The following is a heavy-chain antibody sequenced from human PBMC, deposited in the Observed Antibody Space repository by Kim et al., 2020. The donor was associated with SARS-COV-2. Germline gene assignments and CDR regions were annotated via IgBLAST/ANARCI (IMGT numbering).Heavy chain of an antibody. Sequence: SETLSLTCTVSGGSISSYYWSWIRQPPGKGLEWIGYIYYSGSTNYNPSLKSRVTISVDTSKNQFSLKLSSVTAADTAVYYCARVVMGDYYFDYWGQGTLV. J-gene: IGHJ4*02. V-gene: IGHV4-59*13. D-gene: IGHD2-21*02. CDR1: GGSISSYY. CDR3: ARVVMGDYYFDY. CDR2: IYYSGST.